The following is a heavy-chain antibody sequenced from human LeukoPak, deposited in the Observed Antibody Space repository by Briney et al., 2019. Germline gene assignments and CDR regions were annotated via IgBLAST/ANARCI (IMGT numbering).Heavy chain of an antibody. J-gene: IGHJ2*01. Sequence: ASVKVSCKASGYTLTDYYMHWVRQAPGQGLEWMGWIHPNSGGTNYAQKFQGRVTMTRDTSISTAYMELSRLRSDDTAVYYCARARIIVGATREDWYFDLWGRGTLVTVSS. CDR2: IHPNSGGT. D-gene: IGHD1-26*01. CDR3: ARARIIVGATREDWYFDL. CDR1: GYTLTDYY. V-gene: IGHV1-2*02.